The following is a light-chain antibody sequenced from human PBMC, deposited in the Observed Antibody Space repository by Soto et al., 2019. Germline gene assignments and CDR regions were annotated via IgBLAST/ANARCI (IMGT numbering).Light chain of an antibody. CDR3: QHYNGY. Sequence: DMPMTQSPTTLSASVGDRVTITCRASQNIRSWLAWYQQKPGKAPNVLIYDASTLESGVPSRFSGSGFGTEFTLTMSSLQPADFATYYCQHYNGYFGQGTKLEIK. CDR1: QNIRSW. J-gene: IGKJ2*01. CDR2: DAS. V-gene: IGKV1-5*01.